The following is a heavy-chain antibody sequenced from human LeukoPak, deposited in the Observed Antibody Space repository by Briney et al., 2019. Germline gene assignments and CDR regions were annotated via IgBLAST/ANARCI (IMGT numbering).Heavy chain of an antibody. CDR2: IYYSGST. J-gene: IGHJ4*02. D-gene: IGHD3-10*01. CDR3: ARVSVRGVIGY. CDR1: GGSISSYY. V-gene: IGHV4-59*01. Sequence: SGTLSLTCTVSGGSISSYYWSWIRQPPGKGLEWIGYIYYSGSTNYNPSLKGRVTISVDTSKNQFSLKLSSVTAADTAVYYCARVSVRGVIGYWGQGTLVTVSS.